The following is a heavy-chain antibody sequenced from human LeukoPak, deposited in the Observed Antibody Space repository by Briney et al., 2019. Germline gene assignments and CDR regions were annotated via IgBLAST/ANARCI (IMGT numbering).Heavy chain of an antibody. J-gene: IGHJ4*02. V-gene: IGHV1-2*02. CDR3: ARDRDYYDSSALLDY. D-gene: IGHD3-22*01. CDR2: INPNSGGT. Sequence: ASVKVSCKASGYTFTVYYMHWVRQAPGQGLEWMGWINPNSGGTNYAQKFQGRVTMTRDTSISTAYMELSRLRSDDTAVYYCARDRDYYDSSALLDYWGQGTLGTVSS. CDR1: GYTFTVYY.